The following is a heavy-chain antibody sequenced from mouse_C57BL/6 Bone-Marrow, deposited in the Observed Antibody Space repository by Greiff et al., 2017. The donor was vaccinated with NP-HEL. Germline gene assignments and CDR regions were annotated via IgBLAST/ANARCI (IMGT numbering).Heavy chain of an antibody. J-gene: IGHJ2*01. CDR3: ARLTSGVAPYLDY. CDR2: IYPRDGST. Sequence: VQLQQSDAELVKPGASVKISCKVSGYTFTDHTIHWLKQRPEQGLEWIGYIYPRDGSTKYTEKFKGKATLTADKSSSTAYMQLTSLTSEDYAVYFCARLTSGVAPYLDYWGQGTTLTVSS. D-gene: IGHD1-1*01. CDR1: GYTFTDHT. V-gene: IGHV1-78*01.